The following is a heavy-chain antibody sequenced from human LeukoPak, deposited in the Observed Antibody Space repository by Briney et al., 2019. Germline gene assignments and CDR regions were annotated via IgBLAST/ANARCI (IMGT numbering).Heavy chain of an antibody. CDR1: GGSISSYY. J-gene: IGHJ4*02. Sequence: SETLSLTCTVSGGSISSYYWSWIRQPPGKGLEWIGYIYYSGSTNYNPSLKSRVTISVDKSKNQFSLKLSSVTAADTAVYYCARTPGIAAAESDYWGQGTLVTVSS. CDR3: ARTPGIAAAESDY. D-gene: IGHD6-13*01. V-gene: IGHV4-59*12. CDR2: IYYSGST.